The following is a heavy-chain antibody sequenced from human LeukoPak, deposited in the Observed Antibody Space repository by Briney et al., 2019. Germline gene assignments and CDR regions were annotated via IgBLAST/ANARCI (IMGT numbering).Heavy chain of an antibody. CDR2: IYSSGST. CDR3: ARDRVVGANDAFDI. CDR1: GGSISSYY. Sequence: PSETLSLTCTGSGGSISSYYWSWIRQPPGKGLEWIGYIYSSGSTNYNPSLESRITISVDTSNNQFSLKLSSVTAADTAMYYCARDRVVGANDAFDIWGQGTMVTVSS. J-gene: IGHJ3*02. D-gene: IGHD1-26*01. V-gene: IGHV4-59*01.